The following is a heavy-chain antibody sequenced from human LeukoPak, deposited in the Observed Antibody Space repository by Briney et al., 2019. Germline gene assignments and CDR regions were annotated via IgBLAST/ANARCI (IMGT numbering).Heavy chain of an antibody. CDR3: AKDNSKYSFDY. J-gene: IGHJ4*02. Sequence: GGSLRLSCAASGFTFSSYGMHWVRQAPGKGLEWVTFIRHDESNKYYVDSVKGRFTISRDSSKNTLYLQMNSLRTEDTAVYYCAKDNSKYSFDYWGQGTLVTVTS. CDR2: IRHDESNK. CDR1: GFTFSSYG. V-gene: IGHV3-30*02. D-gene: IGHD4-23*01.